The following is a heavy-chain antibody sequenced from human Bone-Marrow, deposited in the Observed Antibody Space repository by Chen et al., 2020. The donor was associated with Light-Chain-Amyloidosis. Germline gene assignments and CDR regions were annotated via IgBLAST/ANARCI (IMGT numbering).Heavy chain of an antibody. V-gene: IGHV3-30*02. CDR1: GFIFSYYG. CDR3: AKDSGGYFDSSGPLS. D-gene: IGHD3-22*01. CDR2: IRYDGSDK. J-gene: IGHJ4*02. Sequence: VQLVDSGGGVVQPGGSLRLSCAASGFIFSYYGMHWVRQAPGKGLEWVAFIRYDGSDKDYADSVKGRFTISRDNSKNTLFLQMKSLRADDTAVYYCAKDSGGYFDSSGPLSWGQGTLVTVSS.